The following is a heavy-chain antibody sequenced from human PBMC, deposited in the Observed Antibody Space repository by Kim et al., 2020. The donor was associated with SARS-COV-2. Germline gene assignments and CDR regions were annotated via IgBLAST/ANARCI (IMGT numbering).Heavy chain of an antibody. J-gene: IGHJ4*02. D-gene: IGHD2-8*02. CDR3: AKTWWGFDY. Sequence: GGSLRLSCAASGFTFNNYAMSWVRQAPGKGLEWVSLISGSGGSTYYADSVKGRFTISRDNSKNTLYLQMDSLRAEDTAVYFCAKTWWGFDYWGQGTLVTVSS. CDR2: ISGSGGST. CDR1: GFTFNNYA. V-gene: IGHV3-23*01.